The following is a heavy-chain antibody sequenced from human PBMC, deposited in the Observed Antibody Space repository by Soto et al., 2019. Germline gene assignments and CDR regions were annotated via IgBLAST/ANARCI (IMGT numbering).Heavy chain of an antibody. J-gene: IGHJ4*02. D-gene: IGHD3-22*01. CDR3: ARQFDYDTSGYYYAY. Sequence: SVKVSCKASGGTFSKNTISWVRQAPGQGLEWMGGIMPVFGRPNYAQKFQGRVTITADEYTRTAYMELSRLKSDDTAVYYCARQFDYDTSGYYYAYWGQGTQVTVSS. V-gene: IGHV1-69*13. CDR2: IMPVFGRP. CDR1: GGTFSKNT.